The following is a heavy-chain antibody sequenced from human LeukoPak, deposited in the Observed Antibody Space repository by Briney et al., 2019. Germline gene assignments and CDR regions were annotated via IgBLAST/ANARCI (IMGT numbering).Heavy chain of an antibody. Sequence: ASVKVSCKASGYTFPSYFMHWVRQAPGQGLEWMGIINPTGGNTTYAQKFQGRVTMTRDTSTSTVYMELSSLRSGDTAVYYCARTAARRLDYWGQGTLVTVSS. J-gene: IGHJ4*02. CDR1: GYTFPSYF. CDR2: INPTGGNT. V-gene: IGHV1-46*01. D-gene: IGHD6-6*01. CDR3: ARTAARRLDY.